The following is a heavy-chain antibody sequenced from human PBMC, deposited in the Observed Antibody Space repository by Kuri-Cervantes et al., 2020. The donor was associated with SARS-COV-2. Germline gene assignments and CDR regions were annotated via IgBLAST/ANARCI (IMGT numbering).Heavy chain of an antibody. V-gene: IGHV4-39*01. CDR1: GGSISSSSYY. Sequence: SETLSLTCTVSGGSISSSSYYWGWIRQPPGKGLKWIGSIYYSGSTYYNPSLKSRVTISVDTSKNQFSLKLSSVTAADTAVYYCARLPLLGGATYYYYYMNVWGKGTTVTVSS. CDR2: IYYSGST. D-gene: IGHD3-10*01. J-gene: IGHJ6*03. CDR3: ARLPLLGGATYYYYYMNV.